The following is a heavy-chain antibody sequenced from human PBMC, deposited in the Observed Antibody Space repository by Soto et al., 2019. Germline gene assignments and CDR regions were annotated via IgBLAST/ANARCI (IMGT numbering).Heavy chain of an antibody. Sequence: ASVKVSCKASGGTFSSYAISWVRQAPGQGLEWMGGIIPIFGTANYAQKFQGRVTITADESTSTAYMELSSLRSEDTAVYYCARVNYYALRDYYYYYGMDLWGQGTTVTFYS. CDR3: ARVNYYALRDYYYYYGMDL. CDR2: IIPIFGTA. D-gene: IGHD3-22*01. CDR1: GGTFSSYA. J-gene: IGHJ6*02. V-gene: IGHV1-69*13.